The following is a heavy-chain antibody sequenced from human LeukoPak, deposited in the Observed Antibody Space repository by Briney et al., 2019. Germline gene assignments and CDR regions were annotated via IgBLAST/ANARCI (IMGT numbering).Heavy chain of an antibody. J-gene: IGHJ5*02. CDR2: ISGSGSST. D-gene: IGHD6-13*01. V-gene: IGHV3-23*01. Sequence: GGSLRLSCAASGFTFSSYGMSWVRQAPGKGLEWVSAISGSGSSTYYADSVKGRFTISRDNSKNTLYLQMNSLRAEDTAVYYCAKEVAAAGKGNWFDPWGQGTLVTVSS. CDR1: GFTFSSYG. CDR3: AKEVAAAGKGNWFDP.